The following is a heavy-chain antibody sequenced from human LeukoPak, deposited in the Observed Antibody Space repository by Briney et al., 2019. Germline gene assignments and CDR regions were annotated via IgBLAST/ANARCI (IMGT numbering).Heavy chain of an antibody. CDR2: ISGSGGST. CDR1: GFTFSSYA. CDR3: ARVSSSSWWALDY. D-gene: IGHD6-13*01. Sequence: GGSLRLSCAASGFTFSSYAMSWVRQAPGKGLEWVSAISGSGGSTYYADSVKGRFTISRDNSKNTLYLQMNSLRAEDTAVYYCARVSSSSWWALDYWGQGTLVTVSS. V-gene: IGHV3-23*01. J-gene: IGHJ4*02.